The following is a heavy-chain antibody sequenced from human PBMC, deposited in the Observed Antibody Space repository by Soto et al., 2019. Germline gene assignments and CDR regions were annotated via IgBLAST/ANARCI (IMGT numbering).Heavy chain of an antibody. Sequence: SETLSLTCAVSGGSISSSNWWSWVRQPPGKGLEWIGEIYHSASTNYNPSLKSRVTISVDKSKNQFSLKLISVTAADTAVYYCARDHYIAARPGGMDVWGQGTTVTV. V-gene: IGHV4-4*02. CDR2: IYHSAST. CDR1: GGSISSSNW. D-gene: IGHD6-6*01. J-gene: IGHJ6*02. CDR3: ARDHYIAARPGGMDV.